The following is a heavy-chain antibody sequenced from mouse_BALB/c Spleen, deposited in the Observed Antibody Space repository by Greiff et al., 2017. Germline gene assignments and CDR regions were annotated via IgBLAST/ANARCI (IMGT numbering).Heavy chain of an antibody. J-gene: IGHJ2*01. CDR3: AKHDGYYSLFDY. CDR1: GLPLTDYG. D-gene: IGHD2-3*01. CDR2: IWGGGST. V-gene: IGHV2-6-5*01. Sequence: VQLEESGPGLVAPSQSLPITCTVSGLPLTDYGLNWIRQPPGKGLEWLGVIWGGGSTYYNSALKSRLSISKDNSKSQVFLKMNSLQTDDTAMYYCAKHDGYYSLFDYWGQGTTLTVSS.